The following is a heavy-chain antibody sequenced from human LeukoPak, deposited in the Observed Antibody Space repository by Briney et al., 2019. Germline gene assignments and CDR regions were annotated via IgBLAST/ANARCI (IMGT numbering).Heavy chain of an antibody. CDR1: GFTFSSYA. Sequence: GGSLRLSCAASGFTFSSYAMSWVRQAPGKGLEWVSAIRGSGDSTYYADSAKGLFTISRGNFKNTLYLQMNSLRAEDTAMYFCAKGRSSGWVYYFDYWGQGTLVTVSS. CDR3: AKGRSSGWVYYFDY. V-gene: IGHV3-23*01. J-gene: IGHJ4*02. CDR2: IRGSGDST. D-gene: IGHD6-19*01.